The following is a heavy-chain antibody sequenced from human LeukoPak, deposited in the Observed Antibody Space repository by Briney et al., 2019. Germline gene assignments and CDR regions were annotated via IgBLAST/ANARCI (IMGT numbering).Heavy chain of an antibody. CDR2: ISGSGSYI. V-gene: IGHV3-21*01. CDR1: GFTFSDYS. CDR3: AELGITMIGGV. J-gene: IGHJ6*04. D-gene: IGHD3-10*02. Sequence: GGSLRLSCTASGFTFSDYSMNWVRQTPRKGLEWVSCISGSGSYIYYADSVKGRFTISRDNAKNSLYLQMNSLRAEDTAVYYCAELGITMIGGVWGKGTTVTISS.